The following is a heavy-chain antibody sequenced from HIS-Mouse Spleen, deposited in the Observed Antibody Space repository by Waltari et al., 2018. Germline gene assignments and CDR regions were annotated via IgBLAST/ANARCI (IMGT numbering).Heavy chain of an antibody. CDR2: IYYSGRT. J-gene: IGHJ2*01. Sequence: QLQLQESGPGLVKPSETLSLTCTVSGGSISSSSYYWGWIRQPPGKGLAWIGSIYYSGRTYNPSLKSRVTISVDTSKNQFSLKLSSVTAADTAVYYCAREIPYSSSWYDWYFDLWGRGTLVTVSS. V-gene: IGHV4-39*07. CDR3: AREIPYSSSWYDWYFDL. D-gene: IGHD6-13*01. CDR1: GGSISSSSYY.